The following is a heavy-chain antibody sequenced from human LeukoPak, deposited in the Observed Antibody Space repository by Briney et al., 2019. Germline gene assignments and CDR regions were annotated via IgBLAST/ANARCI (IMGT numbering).Heavy chain of an antibody. V-gene: IGHV4-34*01. CDR2: INHSGST. CDR1: GGSFSGYY. J-gene: IGHJ6*02. D-gene: IGHD3-10*01. Sequence: SETLSLTCAVYGGSFSGYYWSWIRQPPGKGLEWIGEINHSGSTNYNPSLKSRVTISVDTSKNQFSLKLSSVTAADTAVYYCARGLRTLWFGEAFYYGMDVWGQGTTVTVSS. CDR3: ARGLRTLWFGEAFYYGMDV.